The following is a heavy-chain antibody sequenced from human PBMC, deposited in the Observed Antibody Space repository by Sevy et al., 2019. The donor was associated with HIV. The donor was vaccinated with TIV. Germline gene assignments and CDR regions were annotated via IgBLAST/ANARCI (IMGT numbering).Heavy chain of an antibody. Sequence: SETLSLTCTVSGDSIISSHYSWGWIRQPPGKGLEWIGTFSYSGSAYYSPSLKSRVTISVDTSTNHFSLKLTSVTAADTSVYCCARLHPGEEAGGWFDPWGQGTLVTVSS. CDR2: FSYSGSA. V-gene: IGHV4-39*02. D-gene: IGHD3-16*01. CDR3: ARLHPGEEAGGWFDP. J-gene: IGHJ5*02. CDR1: GDSIISSHYS.